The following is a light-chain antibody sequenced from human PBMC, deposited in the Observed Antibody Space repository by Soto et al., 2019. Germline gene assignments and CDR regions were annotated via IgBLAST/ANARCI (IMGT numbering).Light chain of an antibody. CDR1: QSISRQ. V-gene: IGKV1-5*03. J-gene: IGKJ1*01. Sequence: DIQMTPSPSTLSASVGDRVGITCRASQSISRQLAWYQQKPGKAPNLLIYQASNLETGVPSRLTGSGTGTALTLTLSRRQQDDLATFYCRRRQSYWPFVQGTKV. CDR3: RRRQSYWP. CDR2: QAS.